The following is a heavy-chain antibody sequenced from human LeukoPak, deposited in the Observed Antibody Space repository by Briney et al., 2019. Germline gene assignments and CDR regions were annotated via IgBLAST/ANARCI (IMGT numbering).Heavy chain of an antibody. CDR1: GGSFSGYY. CDR3: AMNNWGLDY. V-gene: IGHV4-34*01. J-gene: IGHJ4*02. Sequence: KPSETLSLTCAVYGGSFSGYYWSWIRQPPGKGLEWIGEINHSGSTDYNPSLKSRVTISVDTSKNQFSLKLSSVTAADTAVYYCAMNNWGLDYWGQGTLVTVSS. D-gene: IGHD7-27*01. CDR2: INHSGST.